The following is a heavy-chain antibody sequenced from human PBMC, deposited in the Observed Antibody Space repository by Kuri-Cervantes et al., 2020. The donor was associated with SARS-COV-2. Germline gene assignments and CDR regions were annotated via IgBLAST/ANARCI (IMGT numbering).Heavy chain of an antibody. Sequence: GGSLRLSCATSGFDFSIFAMHWVRQAPGKGLEWVSYIYTGQSRTTTYYADSVKGRFTISRDNAKSSLFLQMNSLRDEDTAVYYCARSPPRVVVDAFDIWGQGTMVTVSS. CDR1: GFDFSIFA. CDR3: ARSPPRVVVDAFDI. J-gene: IGHJ3*02. CDR2: IYTGQSRTTT. D-gene: IGHD2-21*01. V-gene: IGHV3-48*02.